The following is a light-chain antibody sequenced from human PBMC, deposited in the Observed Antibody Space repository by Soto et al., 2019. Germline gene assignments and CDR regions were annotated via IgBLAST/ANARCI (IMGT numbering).Light chain of an antibody. CDR2: DVS. V-gene: IGLV2-11*01. CDR1: SRDVGGYNY. Sequence: QSALTQPRSVSGSPGQSVTISYTGTSRDVGGYNYVSWYQQHPGKAPKLIIYDVSKWPSGVPDRFSGSKSGNTASLTISGLQGEDEADYYCCSYAGAYSVVFGGGTKLTVL. CDR3: CSYAGAYSVV. J-gene: IGLJ2*01.